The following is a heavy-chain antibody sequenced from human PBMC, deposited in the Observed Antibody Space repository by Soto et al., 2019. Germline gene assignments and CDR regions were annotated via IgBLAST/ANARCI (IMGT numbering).Heavy chain of an antibody. V-gene: IGHV4-34*01. J-gene: IGHJ5*02. D-gene: IGHD2-2*01. CDR3: ARSHCSSTSCYVNWFDP. Sequence: PSETLSLTCAVYGGSFSGYYWSWIRQPPGKGLEWIGEINHSGSTNYNPSLKSRVTISVDTSKNQFSLKLSSVTAADTAVYYCARSHCSSTSCYVNWFDPWGQGTLVTVSS. CDR2: INHSGST. CDR1: GGSFSGYY.